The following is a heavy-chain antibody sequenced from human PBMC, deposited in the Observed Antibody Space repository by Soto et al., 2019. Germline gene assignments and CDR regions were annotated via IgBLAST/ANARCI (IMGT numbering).Heavy chain of an antibody. D-gene: IGHD3-22*01. CDR3: ARDETYYYDSSGYCLDD. CDR1: GYTFTGYY. V-gene: IGHV1-2*04. CDR2: INPNSGGT. Sequence: ASVKVSCKASGYTFTGYYMHWVRQAPGQGLEWMGWINPNSGGTNYAQKFQGWVTMTRDTSISTAYMELSRLRSDDTAVYYCARDETYYYDSSGYCLDDWGQGTLVTVSS. J-gene: IGHJ4*02.